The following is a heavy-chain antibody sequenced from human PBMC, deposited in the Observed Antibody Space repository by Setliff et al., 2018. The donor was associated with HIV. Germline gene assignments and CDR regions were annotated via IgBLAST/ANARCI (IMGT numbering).Heavy chain of an antibody. D-gene: IGHD3-10*01. CDR3: ARVSEFFASGSYYNPYFDL. CDR2: INPSSGGT. V-gene: IGHV1-2*02. J-gene: IGHJ4*02. Sequence: ASVKVSCKASGYTFSDHYIHWVRQAPGQGLEWMGWINPSSGGTKFAQKFQGRVTMTRDTSIATAYMELKRLKSDDTAVYYCARVSEFFASGSYYNPYFDLWGQGTLVTVSS. CDR1: GYTFSDHY.